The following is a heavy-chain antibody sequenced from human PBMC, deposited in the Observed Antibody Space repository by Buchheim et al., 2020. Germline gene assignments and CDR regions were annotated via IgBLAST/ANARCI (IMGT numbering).Heavy chain of an antibody. CDR1: GFTFSTYW. CDR3: ARDFWWLWDY. J-gene: IGHJ4*02. Sequence: EVQLVESGGGLVQPGGSLRLSCAASGFTFSTYWMRWVRQAPGKGLEWVANIKEDGSDKYYVDSVKGRFTVSRDNSKNSLYLQLNSLRSEDTAVYYCARDFWWLWDYWGQGTL. V-gene: IGHV3-7*01. CDR2: IKEDGSDK. D-gene: IGHD2-15*01.